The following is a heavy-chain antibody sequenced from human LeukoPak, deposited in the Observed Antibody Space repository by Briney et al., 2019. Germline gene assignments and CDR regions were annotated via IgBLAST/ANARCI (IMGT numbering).Heavy chain of an antibody. CDR3: VRGYCSGGSCYGMDV. CDR1: GGSISSSSYY. V-gene: IGHV4-39*07. J-gene: IGHJ6*02. D-gene: IGHD2-15*01. Sequence: SETLSLTCTVSGGSISSSSYYWGWIRQPPGKGLEWIGSIYYSGSTYYNPSLKSRVTISVDKSKNQFSLKVNSVTAADTAVYYCVRGYCSGGSCYGMDVWGQGTTVTVSS. CDR2: IYYSGST.